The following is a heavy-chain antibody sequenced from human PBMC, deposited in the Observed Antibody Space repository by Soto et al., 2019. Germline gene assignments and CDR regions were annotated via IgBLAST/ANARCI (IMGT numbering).Heavy chain of an antibody. CDR3: AKDEGYCISTSCYGMDV. CDR1: GFTFDDYA. J-gene: IGHJ6*02. V-gene: IGHV3-9*01. D-gene: IGHD2-2*01. CDR2: ISWNSGSI. Sequence: SLRLSCAASGFTFDDYAMHWVRQAPGKGLEWVSGISWNSGSIGYADSVKGRFTISRDNAKNSLYLQMNSLRAEDTALYYCAKDEGYCISTSCYGMDVWGQGTTVTVSS.